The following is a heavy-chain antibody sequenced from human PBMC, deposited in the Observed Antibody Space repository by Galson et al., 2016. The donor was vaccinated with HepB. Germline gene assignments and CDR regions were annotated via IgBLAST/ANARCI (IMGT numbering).Heavy chain of an antibody. CDR3: ASRAYSYEGEGY. CDR1: GFPFVGYV. Sequence: SLRLSCAASGFPFVGYVMTWVRQAPGKGLEWVSAISSSGDNTYYADSVKGRFTISRDNSKNTLNLQMNSLRAEDTAVYYCASRAYSYEGEGYWGQGTLVTVSS. CDR2: ISSSGDNT. J-gene: IGHJ4*02. V-gene: IGHV3-23*01. D-gene: IGHD5-18*01.